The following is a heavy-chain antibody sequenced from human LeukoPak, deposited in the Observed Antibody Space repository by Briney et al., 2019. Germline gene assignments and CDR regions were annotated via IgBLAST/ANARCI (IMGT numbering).Heavy chain of an antibody. V-gene: IGHV3-21*01. D-gene: IGHD5-12*01. J-gene: IGHJ3*02. Sequence: GGSLRLSCAASGFTFSSYSMNWVRQAPGKGLEGVSSISSSSSYIYYADSVKGRFTISRANAKNSLYLQMNSMRAEDTAVYYCARVKEASAFDIWGQGTMVTVAS. CDR3: ARVKEASAFDI. CDR2: ISSSSSYI. CDR1: GFTFSSYS.